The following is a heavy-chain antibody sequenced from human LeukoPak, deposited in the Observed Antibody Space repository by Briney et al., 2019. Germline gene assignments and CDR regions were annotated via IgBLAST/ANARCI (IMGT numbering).Heavy chain of an antibody. CDR3: AKQYYDFWSGYYFDY. Sequence: PGRSLRLSCAASGFTFSSYGMHWVRQAPGKGLEWVAVISYDGSNKYYAVSVKGRFTISRDNSKNTLYLQMNSLRAEDTAAYYCAKQYYDFWSGYYFDYWGQGTLVTVSS. J-gene: IGHJ4*02. D-gene: IGHD3-3*01. V-gene: IGHV3-30*18. CDR2: ISYDGSNK. CDR1: GFTFSSYG.